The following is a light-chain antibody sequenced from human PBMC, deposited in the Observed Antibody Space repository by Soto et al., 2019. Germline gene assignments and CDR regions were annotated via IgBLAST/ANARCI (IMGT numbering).Light chain of an antibody. J-gene: IGKJ1*01. CDR1: QNIITY. CDR2: GAS. Sequence: EIVLTQSPGTLSLSPGERATLSCRASQNIITYLAWYQQKPGQAPRLLIYGASTRATGVPDRLSGSGSGADFTLTINRLEPDDFATYYCLQFNTFPWTFGQGTKVEIK. V-gene: IGKV3-20*01. CDR3: LQFNTFPWT.